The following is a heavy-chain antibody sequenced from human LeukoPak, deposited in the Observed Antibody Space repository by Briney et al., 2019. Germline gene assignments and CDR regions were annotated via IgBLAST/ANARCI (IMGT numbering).Heavy chain of an antibody. V-gene: IGHV3-23*01. CDR1: GFTFSSYG. Sequence: AGGSLRLFCAASGFTFSSYGMSRVRHAPGKGLERVSDISGSGGSTYYADSVKGRFTISRDNAKNSLYLQMNSLRVEDTAVYYCARDSANVVGAKSIFDYWGQGALVTVSS. CDR2: ISGSGGST. CDR3: ARDSANVVGAKSIFDY. D-gene: IGHD1-26*01. J-gene: IGHJ4*02.